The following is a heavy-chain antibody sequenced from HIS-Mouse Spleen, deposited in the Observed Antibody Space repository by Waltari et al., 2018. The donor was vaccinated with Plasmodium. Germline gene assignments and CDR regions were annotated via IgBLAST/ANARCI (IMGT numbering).Heavy chain of an antibody. V-gene: IGHV1-2*02. D-gene: IGHD6-13*01. CDR2: INPNRGGT. J-gene: IGHJ1*01. CDR1: GYTFTGSY. Sequence: QVQLVQSGAEVKKPGASVKVSCKASGYTFTGSYMHWVRQAPGQGLEWMGWINPNRGGTNDAQKFQGRGTMTRDTSIRTAYMELSRLRSDDTAVYYCARVRGYKAAAGTFVEYFQHWGQGTLVTVSS. CDR3: ARVRGYKAAAGTFVEYFQH.